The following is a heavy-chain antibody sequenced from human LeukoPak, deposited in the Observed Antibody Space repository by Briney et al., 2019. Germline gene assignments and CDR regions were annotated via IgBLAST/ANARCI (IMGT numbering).Heavy chain of an antibody. V-gene: IGHV4-34*01. D-gene: IGHD5-12*01. Sequence: SETLSLTCAVYGGSFSGYYWSWIRQPPGKGLEWIGEINHSGITNYNPSLKSRVTISVDTSKNQFSLRLNSVTAADTAVYYCARAMSTTTKVFDYWGQETLVTVSS. J-gene: IGHJ4*02. CDR1: GGSFSGYY. CDR3: ARAMSTTTKVFDY. CDR2: INHSGIT.